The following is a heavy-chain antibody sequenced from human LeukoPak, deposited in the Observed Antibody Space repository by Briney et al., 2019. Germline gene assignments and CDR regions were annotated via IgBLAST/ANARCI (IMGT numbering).Heavy chain of an antibody. Sequence: SETLSLTCTVSGGSISSYFWGWIRQPPGKGLEWIGSIYYSGSTYYNPSLKSRVTISVDTSKNQFSLKLSSVTAADTAVYYCAREGSRGSFDYWGQGTLVTVSS. J-gene: IGHJ4*02. D-gene: IGHD6-13*01. CDR3: AREGSRGSFDY. CDR2: IYYSGST. CDR1: GGSISSYF. V-gene: IGHV4-39*07.